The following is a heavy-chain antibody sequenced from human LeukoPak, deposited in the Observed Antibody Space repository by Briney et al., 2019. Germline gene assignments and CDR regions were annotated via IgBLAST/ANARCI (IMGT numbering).Heavy chain of an antibody. CDR1: GFTFSKYW. V-gene: IGHV3-74*01. CDR3: ATKQWLAPPPDS. J-gene: IGHJ4*02. Sequence: GESLRLSCAASGFTFSKYWMLRVRQAPGKGLESVSRINTDGTVTTYADSVKGRFTVSRDNADNTMFLQMNSVRDEDTAVYYCATKQWLAPPPDSWGQGTPVTVSS. CDR2: INTDGTVT. D-gene: IGHD6-19*01.